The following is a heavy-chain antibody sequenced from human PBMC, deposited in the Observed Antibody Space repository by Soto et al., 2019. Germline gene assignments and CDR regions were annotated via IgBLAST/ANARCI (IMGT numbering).Heavy chain of an antibody. Sequence: SETLSLTCTVSGGSISSSSYYWGWIRQPPGKGLEWIGSIYYSGSTYYNPSLKSRVTISVDTSKNQFSLKLSSVTAADTAVYYCARSKSPYSSSWYSYYYYGMDVWGQGTTVTVSS. CDR1: GGSISSSSYY. D-gene: IGHD6-13*01. J-gene: IGHJ6*02. V-gene: IGHV4-39*01. CDR3: ARSKSPYSSSWYSYYYYGMDV. CDR2: IYYSGST.